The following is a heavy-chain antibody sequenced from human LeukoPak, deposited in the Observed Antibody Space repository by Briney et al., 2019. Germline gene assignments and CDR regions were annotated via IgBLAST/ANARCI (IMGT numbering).Heavy chain of an antibody. V-gene: IGHV3-48*03. J-gene: IGHJ6*04. D-gene: IGHD3-10*02. Sequence: PGGSLRLSCAASGFTFSFYEMNWVRQAPGKGLEWVSYISSSGSTIYYADSVEGRFTISRDNARNSLYLQMNSLRAEDTAVYYCAELGITMIGGVWGKGTTVTISS. CDR2: ISSSGSTI. CDR1: GFTFSFYE. CDR3: AELGITMIGGV.